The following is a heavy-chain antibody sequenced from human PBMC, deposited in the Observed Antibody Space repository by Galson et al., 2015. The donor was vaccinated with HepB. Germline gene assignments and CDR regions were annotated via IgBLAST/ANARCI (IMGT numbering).Heavy chain of an antibody. CDR1: GFTSSSYW. J-gene: IGHJ3*02. CDR3: ARESAGEWNAFDI. Sequence: SLRLSCAASGFTSSSYWMHWVRQAPGKGLVWVSRINSDGSSTSYADSVKGRFTISRDNAKNTLYLQMNSLRAEDTAVYYCARESAGEWNAFDIWGQGTMVTVSS. D-gene: IGHD6-25*01. CDR2: INSDGSST. V-gene: IGHV3-74*01.